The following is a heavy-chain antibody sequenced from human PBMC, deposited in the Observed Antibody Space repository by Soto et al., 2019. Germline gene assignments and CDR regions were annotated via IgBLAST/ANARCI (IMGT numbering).Heavy chain of an antibody. V-gene: IGHV3-66*01. J-gene: IGHJ6*03. CDR1: GFTASSNY. CDR3: ARAGVPKSLYYYYYYMDV. Sequence: SLRLSCAASGFTASSNYMSWVRQAPGKGLEWVSVIYSGGSTYYADFVKGRFTISRDNSKNTLYLQMNSLRAEDTAVYYCARAGVPKSLYYYYYYMDVWGKGTTVTVFS. CDR2: IYSGGST. D-gene: IGHD2-8*01.